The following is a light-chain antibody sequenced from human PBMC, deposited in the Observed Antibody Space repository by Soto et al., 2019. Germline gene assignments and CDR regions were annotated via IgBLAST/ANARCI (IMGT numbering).Light chain of an antibody. V-gene: IGKV1-39*01. Sequence: DIQMTQSPSSLSASVGDRVTITCRASQSISSYLNWYQQKPGKAPKLLIYAASSLQSGVPSRFSGSGSGTDFTLTISSLQPEDFATYYCQQYNSHETFGQGTKVDNK. CDR3: QQYNSHET. CDR2: AAS. CDR1: QSISSY. J-gene: IGKJ1*01.